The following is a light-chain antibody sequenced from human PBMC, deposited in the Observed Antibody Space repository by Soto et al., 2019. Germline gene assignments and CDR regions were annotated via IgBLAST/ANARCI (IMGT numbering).Light chain of an antibody. CDR2: EVS. CDR1: SSDVGGYNY. CDR3: SSYTSSSTYV. V-gene: IGLV2-14*01. Sequence: QSALTQPASVSGSPGQSITISCTGTSSDVGGYNYVSWYQQHPGKAPKLMIYEVSYRPSGVSNRFSGSKSGNTASLTISGLQAEDEADYYCSSYTSSSTYVFGTGTKLTV. J-gene: IGLJ1*01.